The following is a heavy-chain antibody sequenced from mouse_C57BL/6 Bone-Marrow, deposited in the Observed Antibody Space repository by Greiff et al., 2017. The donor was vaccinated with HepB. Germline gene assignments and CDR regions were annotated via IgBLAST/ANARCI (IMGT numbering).Heavy chain of an antibody. CDR3: ARAITGTEFAY. CDR2: ISDGGSYT. CDR1: GFTFSSYA. V-gene: IGHV5-4*03. J-gene: IGHJ3*01. Sequence: DVMLVESGGGLVKPGGSLKLSCAASGFTFSSYAMSWVRQTPEKRLEWVATISDGGSYTYYPDNVKGRFTISRDNAKNNLYLQMSHLKSEDTAMYYCARAITGTEFAYWGQGTLVTVSA. D-gene: IGHD4-1*01.